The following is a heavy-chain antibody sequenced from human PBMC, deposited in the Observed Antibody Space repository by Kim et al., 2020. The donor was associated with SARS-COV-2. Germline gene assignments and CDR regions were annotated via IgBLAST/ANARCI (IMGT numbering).Heavy chain of an antibody. V-gene: IGHV3-23*01. Sequence: YAGSVKGRLPISRDISKHPLYMQRSSLRAEDTAVYYCAKGGGTSPFGYWGQGTLVTVSS. D-gene: IGHD1-1*01. CDR3: AKGGGTSPFGY. J-gene: IGHJ4*02.